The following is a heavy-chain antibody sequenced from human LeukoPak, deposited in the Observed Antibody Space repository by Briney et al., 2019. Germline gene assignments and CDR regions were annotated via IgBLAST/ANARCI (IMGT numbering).Heavy chain of an antibody. CDR3: ASSRGYSPPDY. V-gene: IGHV4-61*02. D-gene: IGHD5-18*01. Sequence: PSETLSLTCTVSGGSISSGSYYWSWIRQPPGKGLEWIGRIYTSGSTNYNPSLKSRVTISVDTSKNQFSLKLSSVTAADTAVYYCASSRGYSPPDYWGQGTLVTVSS. J-gene: IGHJ4*02. CDR2: IYTSGST. CDR1: GGSISSGSYY.